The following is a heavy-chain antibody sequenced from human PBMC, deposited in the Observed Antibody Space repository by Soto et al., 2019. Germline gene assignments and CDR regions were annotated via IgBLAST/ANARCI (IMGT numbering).Heavy chain of an antibody. Sequence: EVELVESGGGIVSPGGSLRLSCAASGFTFSTYDMHWVRQTTGKGLEWVSAIGRRGDTHYPDSVKGRFTISRENAKNSLYLHMKSLRAGDTAVYYCARDNSGWGLDVWGQGTTVTVSS. V-gene: IGHV3-13*01. D-gene: IGHD6-19*01. CDR3: ARDNSGWGLDV. J-gene: IGHJ6*02. CDR1: GFTFSTYD. CDR2: IGRRGDT.